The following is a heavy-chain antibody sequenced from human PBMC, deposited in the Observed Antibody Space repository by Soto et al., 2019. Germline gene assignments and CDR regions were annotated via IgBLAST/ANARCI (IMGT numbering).Heavy chain of an antibody. CDR1: GFTFHDYA. Sequence: DVQLVESGGGLVQPGRSLRLSCTASGFTFHDYAMNWVRQAPGQGLEGVSGISGSSDSIGYADSVKGRSTISRDNAKNSLYLQMNSLRPEDTAVYDGAKDIGSVWYSGRFDPWGQGPLVTVSS. J-gene: IGHJ5*02. CDR3: AKDIGSVWYSGRFDP. D-gene: IGHD6-19*01. V-gene: IGHV3-9*01. CDR2: ISGSSDSI.